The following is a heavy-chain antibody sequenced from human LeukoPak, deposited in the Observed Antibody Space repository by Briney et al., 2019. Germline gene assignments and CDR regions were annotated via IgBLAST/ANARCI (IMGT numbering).Heavy chain of an antibody. CDR2: IYYSGST. CDR3: ARVGYSLGQLLYYFYYMGV. J-gene: IGHJ6*03. CDR1: GGSMNTYF. V-gene: IGHV4-59*01. Sequence: PSETLSLTCTVSGGSMNTYFWSWLRQPPGKGLEWIGYIYYSGSTNYNPSLKSRVTISVDTSKNQFSLKLSSVTAADTAVYYCARVGYSLGQLLYYFYYMGVWGKGTTVTVSS. D-gene: IGHD2-2*01.